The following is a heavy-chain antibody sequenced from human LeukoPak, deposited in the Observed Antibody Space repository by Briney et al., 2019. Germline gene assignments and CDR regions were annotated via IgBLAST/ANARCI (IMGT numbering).Heavy chain of an antibody. Sequence: GGSLRLSCAASGFTLSTYWMHWVRQAPGKGLVWVSRINPDGSTTTYADSVEGRFTISRDNSKNTLYLQMDSLGAEDTGTYYCAKDNEDKYNSGDAAYYFDDWGQGTLVSVSS. CDR2: INPDGSTT. D-gene: IGHD3-22*01. CDR3: AKDNEDKYNSGDAAYYFDD. V-gene: IGHV3-74*01. J-gene: IGHJ4*02. CDR1: GFTLSTYW.